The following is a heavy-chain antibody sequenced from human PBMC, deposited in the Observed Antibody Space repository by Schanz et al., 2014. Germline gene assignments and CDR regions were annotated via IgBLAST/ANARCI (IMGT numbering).Heavy chain of an antibody. Sequence: VQLVESGGGLVKPGGSLRLSRAASGFTFSSHWMHWVRQDPGKGLVWVARINSVGSNTDYADSVTGRFTISRDNAKNTLYLQMNTLRAEDTAVYYCARKMKLGVYGGKGHDSLDIWGQGTMVTVSS. J-gene: IGHJ3*02. CDR1: GFTFSSHW. D-gene: IGHD4-17*01. V-gene: IGHV3-74*02. CDR3: ARKMKLGVYGGKGHDSLDI. CDR2: INSVGSNT.